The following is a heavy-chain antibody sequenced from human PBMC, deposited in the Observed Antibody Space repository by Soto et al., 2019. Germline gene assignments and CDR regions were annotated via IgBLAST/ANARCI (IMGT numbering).Heavy chain of an antibody. CDR1: NYSISTYFS. CDR3: ARHGANVGRAMDV. D-gene: IGHD2-8*01. J-gene: IGHJ6*02. CDR2: VTHIGST. V-gene: IGHV4-38-2*02. Sequence: SETLSLTCTVSNYSISTYFSWGWIRQPPGKGLEWIGSVTHIGSTYYNPSLNSRVTVSLDTSKNQFSLKLTSLTAADTALYLYARHGANVGRAMDVWAAGPRSRLL.